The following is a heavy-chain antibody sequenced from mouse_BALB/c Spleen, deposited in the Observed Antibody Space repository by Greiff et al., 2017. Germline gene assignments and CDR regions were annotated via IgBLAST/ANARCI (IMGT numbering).Heavy chain of an antibody. CDR2: INPSTGYT. CDR3: ARQGMDY. V-gene: IGHV1-7*01. J-gene: IGHJ4*01. Sequence: QVQLQQSGAELAKPGASVKMSCKASGYTFTSYWMHWVKQWPGQGLEWIGYINPSTGYTEYNQKFKDKATLTADKSSSTAYMQLSSLTSEDSAVYYCARQGMDYWGQGTSVTVSS. CDR1: GYTFTSYW.